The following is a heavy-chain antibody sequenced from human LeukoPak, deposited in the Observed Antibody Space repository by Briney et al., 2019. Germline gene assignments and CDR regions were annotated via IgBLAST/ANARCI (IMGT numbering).Heavy chain of an antibody. J-gene: IGHJ4*02. CDR1: GGTFSSYA. Sequence: ASVKVSCKASGGTFSSYAISWVRQAPGQGLEWMGGTIPIFGTANYAQKFQGRVTITADESTSTAYMELSSLRSEDTAVYYCARGSGYCSGGSCYQDIYYWGQGTLVTVSS. V-gene: IGHV1-69*13. D-gene: IGHD2-15*01. CDR2: TIPIFGTA. CDR3: ARGSGYCSGGSCYQDIYY.